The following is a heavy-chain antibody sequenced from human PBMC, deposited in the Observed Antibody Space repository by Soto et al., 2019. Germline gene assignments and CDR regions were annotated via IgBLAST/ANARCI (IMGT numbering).Heavy chain of an antibody. CDR1: GFTVSNNY. J-gene: IGHJ4*02. V-gene: IGHV3-66*01. CDR3: LGHDYGAY. CDR2: IYTGGDT. Sequence: EVQMVQSGGGLVRPGGSLRLSCAASGFTVSNNYVSWVRQAPGKGLEWVSVIYTGGDTYYANSVKDRFTISRDNSKNTVYLQMNSLRAEDTAVYYCLGHDYGAYWGQGILVTVSS.